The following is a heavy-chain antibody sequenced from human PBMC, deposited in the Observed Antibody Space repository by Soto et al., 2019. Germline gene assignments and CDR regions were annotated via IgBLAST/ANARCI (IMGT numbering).Heavy chain of an antibody. CDR3: AKGGQQLVRFDS. J-gene: IGHJ4*02. CDR1: GFTVSSNY. V-gene: IGHV3-53*01. D-gene: IGHD6-13*01. Sequence: GGSLRLSCAASGFTVSSNYMSWVRQAPGRGLEWVSVIYSGGSTYYADSVKGRFTISRDNSKNTLYLQLNSLRAEDTAVYYCAKGGQQLVRFDSWGKGALVTVSS. CDR2: IYSGGST.